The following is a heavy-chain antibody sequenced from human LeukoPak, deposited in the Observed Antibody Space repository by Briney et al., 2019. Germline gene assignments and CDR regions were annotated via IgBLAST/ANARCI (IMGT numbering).Heavy chain of an antibody. CDR3: AREDSYGYYFDY. Sequence: ASVKFSCKASGYTFTGYYMHWVRQAPGQGLEWMGWINPNSGGTNYAQKFQGRVTMTRDTSISTAYMELSRLRSDDTAVYYCAREDSYGYYFDYWGQGTLFTVSS. CDR2: INPNSGGT. J-gene: IGHJ4*02. V-gene: IGHV1-2*02. D-gene: IGHD5-18*01. CDR1: GYTFTGYY.